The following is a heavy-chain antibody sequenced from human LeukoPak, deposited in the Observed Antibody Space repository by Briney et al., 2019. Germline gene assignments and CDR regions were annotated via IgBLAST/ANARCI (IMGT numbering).Heavy chain of an antibody. CDR1: GGSFSGYY. Sequence: PSETLSLTCAVYGGSFSGYYWSWLRQPPGKGLEWIGEINHTGYINYNPSLKSRVTISVDTSKKQFSLKLNSVTAADTAVYYCARGNGYCSSTSCPHWFDPWGQGTLVTVSS. D-gene: IGHD2-2*01. J-gene: IGHJ5*02. V-gene: IGHV4-34*01. CDR2: INHTGYI. CDR3: ARGNGYCSSTSCPHWFDP.